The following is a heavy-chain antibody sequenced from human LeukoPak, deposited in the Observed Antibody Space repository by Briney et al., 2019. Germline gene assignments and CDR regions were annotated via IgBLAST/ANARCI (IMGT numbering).Heavy chain of an antibody. CDR1: GYSISSGYY. D-gene: IGHD6-13*01. J-gene: IGHJ3*02. CDR3: ARGRFALVRKAFDI. V-gene: IGHV4-38-2*02. CDR2: IYHSGST. Sequence: PSETLSLTCTVSGYSISSGYYWGWIRQPPGKGLEWIGSIYHSGSTYYNPSLKSRVTISVDTSKNQFSLKLSSVTAADTAVYYCARGRFALVRKAFDIWGQGTMVTVSS.